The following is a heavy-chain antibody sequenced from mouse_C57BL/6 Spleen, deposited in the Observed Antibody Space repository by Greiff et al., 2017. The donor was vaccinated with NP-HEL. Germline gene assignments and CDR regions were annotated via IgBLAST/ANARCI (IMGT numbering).Heavy chain of an antibody. Sequence: EVKLMESGPGLVKPSQSLSLTCSVTGYSITSGYYWNWIRQFPGNKLEWMGYISYDGSNNYNPSLKNRISITRDTSKNQFFLKLNSVTTESTATYYCARRTYAYSNYGWYFDVWGTGTTVTVSS. V-gene: IGHV3-6*01. J-gene: IGHJ1*03. CDR2: ISYDGSN. D-gene: IGHD2-5*01. CDR1: GYSITSGYY. CDR3: ARRTYAYSNYGWYFDV.